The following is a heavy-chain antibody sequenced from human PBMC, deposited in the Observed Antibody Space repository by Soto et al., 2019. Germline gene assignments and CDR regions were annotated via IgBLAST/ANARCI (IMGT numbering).Heavy chain of an antibody. CDR3: AKAQDTAMPPVEYFDY. D-gene: IGHD5-18*01. V-gene: IGHV3-23*01. CDR1: GFTFSSYA. Sequence: GSLRLSCAASGFTFSSYAMSWVRQAPGKGLEWVSAISGSGGSTYYADSVKGRFTISRDNSKNTLYLQMNSLRAEDTAVYYCAKAQDTAMPPVEYFDYWGQGTLVTVSS. J-gene: IGHJ4*02. CDR2: ISGSGGST.